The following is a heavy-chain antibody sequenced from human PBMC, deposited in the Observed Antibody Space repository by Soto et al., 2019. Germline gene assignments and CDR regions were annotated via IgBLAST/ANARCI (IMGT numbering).Heavy chain of an antibody. CDR1: GYTFTSYG. V-gene: IGHV1-18*01. CDR2: ISAYNGNT. J-gene: IGHJ4*02. CDR3: ARDPRRKTAGLAYPFDY. D-gene: IGHD3-3*02. Sequence: QVQLVQSGAEVKKPGASVKVSCKASGYTFTSYGISWVRQAPGQGLEWMGWISAYNGNTNYAQKLQGRVTMTTDTSTSTAYIELRSLRSDDTAVYYCARDPRRKTAGLAYPFDYWGQGTLVTVSS.